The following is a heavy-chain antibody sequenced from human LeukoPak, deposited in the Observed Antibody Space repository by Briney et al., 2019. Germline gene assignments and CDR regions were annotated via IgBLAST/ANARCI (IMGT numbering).Heavy chain of an antibody. D-gene: IGHD4-17*01. J-gene: IGHJ4*02. CDR1: GFTFGDYV. CDR2: IRSKGYGGTT. CDR3: TRGAYAAGY. V-gene: IGHV3-49*04. Sequence: PGGSLRLSCTASGFTFGDYVMSLVRQAPGKGLEWVGFIRSKGYGGTTEYAASVKGRFTISRDDSKSFAYLQINSLKTEDTGVYYCTRGAYAAGYWGQGTLVTVSS.